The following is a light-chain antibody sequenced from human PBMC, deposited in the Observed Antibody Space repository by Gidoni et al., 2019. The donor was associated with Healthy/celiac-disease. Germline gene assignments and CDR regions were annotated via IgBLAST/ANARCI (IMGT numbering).Light chain of an antibody. CDR1: QSVSSSY. V-gene: IGKV3-20*01. CDR3: QQYGSSPFT. Sequence: EIVLTQSPGTLSLSPGERATLSCRASQSVSSSYLAWYQQKPGQAPRLRIYGASSRATGIPDRFSGSGSGTDFTLTISRLDPEDFAVYYCQQYGSSPFTFGPGTKVDIK. CDR2: GAS. J-gene: IGKJ3*01.